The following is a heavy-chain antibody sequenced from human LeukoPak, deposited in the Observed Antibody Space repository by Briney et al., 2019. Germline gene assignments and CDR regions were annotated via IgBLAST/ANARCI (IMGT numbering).Heavy chain of an antibody. CDR1: GGSFSGYY. V-gene: IGHV4-34*01. CDR2: MNPSGST. Sequence: PSETLSLTCAVYGGSFSGYYWTWIRQTPEKGLEWIGEMNPSGSTSYNPSLKSRVTISVDTSKNQFSLKLSSVIAADTAVYYCARGRQDVTMIVVVMTAVSYYLDVWGKGTTVTVS. CDR3: ARGRQDVTMIVVVMTAVSYYLDV. D-gene: IGHD3-22*01. J-gene: IGHJ6*03.